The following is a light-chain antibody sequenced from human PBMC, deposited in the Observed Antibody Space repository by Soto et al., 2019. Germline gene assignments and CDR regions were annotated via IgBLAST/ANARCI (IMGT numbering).Light chain of an antibody. CDR3: GTWDNNLSPHVV. J-gene: IGLJ2*01. CDR2: DDN. CDR1: TSNIGNNY. Sequence: QSVLPQPPSVSAAAGQKVTISCSGSTSNIGNNYVSWYQQLPGTAPKLLIYDDNKRPSGIPDRFSGSKSGTSATLGITGLQTADEADYYCGTWDNNLSPHVVFGGGTKLTVL. V-gene: IGLV1-51*01.